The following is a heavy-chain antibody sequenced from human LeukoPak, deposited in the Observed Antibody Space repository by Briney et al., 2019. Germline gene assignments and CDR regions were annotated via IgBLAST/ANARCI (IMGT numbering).Heavy chain of an antibody. CDR3: ARQRYSSSWPNWFDP. Sequence: KPSETLSLTCTVSGGFTTTHYWSWIRQPPGKGLEWIGFIYYSGTTNYNPSLRSRVTISVDTSKNQFSLSLTSVSAADTAMYYCARQRYSSSWPNWFDPWGQGTLVTVSS. CDR1: GGFTTTHY. V-gene: IGHV4-59*11. CDR2: IYYSGTT. J-gene: IGHJ5*02. D-gene: IGHD6-13*01.